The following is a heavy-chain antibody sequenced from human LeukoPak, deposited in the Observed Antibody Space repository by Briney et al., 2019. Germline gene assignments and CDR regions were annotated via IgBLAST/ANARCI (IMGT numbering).Heavy chain of an antibody. J-gene: IGHJ6*03. CDR3: ARTADYDFWSGLNYYYYYMDV. CDR2: IYYSGST. Sequence: NPSETLSFTCTVSGGSISSYYWSWIRQPPGKGLEWIGYIYYSGSTNYNPSLKSRVTISVDTSKNQFSLKLSSVTAADTAVYYCARTADYDFWSGLNYYYYYMDVWGKGTTVTVSS. CDR1: GGSISSYY. V-gene: IGHV4-59*01. D-gene: IGHD3-3*01.